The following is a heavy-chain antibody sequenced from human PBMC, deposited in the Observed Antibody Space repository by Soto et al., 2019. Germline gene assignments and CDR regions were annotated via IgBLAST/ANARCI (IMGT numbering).Heavy chain of an antibody. D-gene: IGHD6-13*01. CDR2: IYHSGST. V-gene: IGHV4-30-2*01. Sequence: QLQLQESGSGLVKPSQTLSLTCAVSGGSISSGGYSWSWIRQPPGKGLEWIGYIYHSGSTYYNPSLNGGVTISVDRSNNRFSLKLSSVTAADTAVYSCASGHQLVRNYWGQGTLVTVSS. CDR3: ASGHQLVRNY. J-gene: IGHJ4*02. CDR1: GGSISSGGYS.